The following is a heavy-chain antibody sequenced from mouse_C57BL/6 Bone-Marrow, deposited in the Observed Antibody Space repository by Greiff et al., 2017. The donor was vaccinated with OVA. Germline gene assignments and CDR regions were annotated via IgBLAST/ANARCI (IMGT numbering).Heavy chain of an antibody. CDR3: ARGNYDAMDY. CDR1: GYTFTDDY. V-gene: IGHV1-76*01. Sequence: QVQLKESGAELVRPGASVKLSCKASGYTFTDDYINWVKQRPGQGLEWFARIYPGSGNTYYNEKFKGKATLTAEKSSSTAYMQLSSLTSEDSAVYCCARGNYDAMDYWGQGTSVTVSS. D-gene: IGHD2-1*01. J-gene: IGHJ4*01. CDR2: IYPGSGNT.